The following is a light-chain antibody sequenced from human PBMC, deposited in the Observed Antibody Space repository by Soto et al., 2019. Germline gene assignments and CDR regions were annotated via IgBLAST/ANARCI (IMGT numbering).Light chain of an antibody. Sequence: DIQMTQVPSTLSASVGDRVTITCRASQSIINRLAWFQQKSGEAPNLLIHKASSLESGVPSRFSGSGSGTEFTLTISSLQPDDFATYYCQQYNTYSWTFGQGTKV. CDR3: QQYNTYSWT. J-gene: IGKJ1*01. V-gene: IGKV1-5*03. CDR2: KAS. CDR1: QSIINR.